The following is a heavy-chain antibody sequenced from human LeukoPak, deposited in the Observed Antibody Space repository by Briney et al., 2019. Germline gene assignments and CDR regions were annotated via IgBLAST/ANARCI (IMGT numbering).Heavy chain of an antibody. J-gene: IGHJ4*02. D-gene: IGHD2-2*01. CDR3: ARHPEPGYCSSTSCHESYLDY. V-gene: IGHV3-23*01. CDR1: GFTFSSCA. Sequence: TGGSLRLSCAASGFTFSSCAMSWVRQAPGKGLEWVSAISGSGGRPYYADSVKGRFTISRDNSKNTLYLQMNSLRAEDTAVYYCARHPEPGYCSSTSCHESYLDYWGQGTLVTVSS. CDR2: ISGSGGRP.